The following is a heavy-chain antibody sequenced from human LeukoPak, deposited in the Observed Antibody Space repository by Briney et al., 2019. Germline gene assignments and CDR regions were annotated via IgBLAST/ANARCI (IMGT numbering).Heavy chain of an antibody. CDR1: GFSFNSHA. J-gene: IGHJ4*02. D-gene: IGHD1-26*01. CDR2: ISGSGAFI. V-gene: IGHV3-23*01. CDR3: AKLVGATSAAFDY. Sequence: GGSLRLSCAASGFSFNSHAIHWVRQAPGKGLEWVSAISGSGAFIEYADSVTGRFTISRDNSRNTVYLQLKSLRAEDTAEYYCAKLVGATSAAFDYWGQGTLVTVSS.